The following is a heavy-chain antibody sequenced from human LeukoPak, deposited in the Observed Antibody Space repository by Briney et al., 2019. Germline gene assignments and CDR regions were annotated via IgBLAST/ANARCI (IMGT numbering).Heavy chain of an antibody. V-gene: IGHV1-69*13. Sequence: SVKVSCXASGGTFSSYAISWVRQAPGQGLVWMGGIIPIFGTANYAQKFQGRVTITADESTNTAYMELSSLRSEDTAVYYCARRSGGYYEWSPFDYWGQGTLVTVSS. D-gene: IGHD3-22*01. CDR2: IIPIFGTA. CDR3: ARRSGGYYEWSPFDY. CDR1: GGTFSSYA. J-gene: IGHJ4*02.